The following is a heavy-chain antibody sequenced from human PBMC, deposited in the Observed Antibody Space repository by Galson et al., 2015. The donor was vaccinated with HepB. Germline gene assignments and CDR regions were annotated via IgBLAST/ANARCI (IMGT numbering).Heavy chain of an antibody. CDR2: IKQDGSEK. V-gene: IGHV3-7*03. CDR1: GFTLSSYW. CDR3: AGRSGWYLNY. J-gene: IGHJ4*02. Sequence: SLRLSCAASGFTLSSYWMDWVRQAPGKGLEWVANIKQDGSEKYYVDSVKGRFTISRDNARNSLYLQMNSLRVEDTAVYYCAGRSGWYLNYWGQGTLVTVSS. D-gene: IGHD6-19*01.